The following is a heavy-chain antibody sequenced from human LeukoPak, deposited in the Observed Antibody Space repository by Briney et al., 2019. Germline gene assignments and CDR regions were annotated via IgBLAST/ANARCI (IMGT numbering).Heavy chain of an antibody. J-gene: IGHJ4*02. Sequence: GSSVKVSCKASGGTFSSYAISWVRQASGQGLEWMGGIIPIFGTANYAQKFQGRVTITADESTSTAYMELSSLRSEDTAVYYCATVRNYDFWSGYYPFDYWGQGTLVTVSS. CDR1: GGTFSSYA. CDR3: ATVRNYDFWSGYYPFDY. CDR2: IIPIFGTA. D-gene: IGHD3-3*01. V-gene: IGHV1-69*01.